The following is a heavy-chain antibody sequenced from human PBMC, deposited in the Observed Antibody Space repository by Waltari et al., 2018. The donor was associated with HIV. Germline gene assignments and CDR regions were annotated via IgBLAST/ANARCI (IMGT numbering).Heavy chain of an antibody. D-gene: IGHD2-15*01. V-gene: IGHV3-21*02. CDR2: ISDKYI. J-gene: IGHJ6*02. CDR3: AGGQVIVGGWRHYFGMEV. Sequence: EAQVVESGGGLVKPGGSLSLSCAASGFALNTHPMNWVRQAPGKGLEWVASISDKYIFYGGSLKGRCTISRDNAKSSLYLEMNSLRAEDTAVYYCAGGQVIVGGWRHYFGMEVWGQGTTVTVS. CDR1: GFALNTHP.